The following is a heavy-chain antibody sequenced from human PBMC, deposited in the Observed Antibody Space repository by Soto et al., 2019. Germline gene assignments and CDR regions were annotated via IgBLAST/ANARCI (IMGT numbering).Heavy chain of an antibody. CDR3: ARARIIETFDY. D-gene: IGHD3-10*01. CDR1: GYTFTNYV. V-gene: IGHV1-3*01. J-gene: IGHJ4*02. Sequence: QVQLLQSGAEVKKPGASVKVSCKASGYTFTNYVMQWVRQAPGQRLEWMGWINAGNGNTKYSQKLQGRVTITRDTSASIAYMELSSLRSEDTAVYYCARARIIETFDYWGQGTLVTVSS. CDR2: INAGNGNT.